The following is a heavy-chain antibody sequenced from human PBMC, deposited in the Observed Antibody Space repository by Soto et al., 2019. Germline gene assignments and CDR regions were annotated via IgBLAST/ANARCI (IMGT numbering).Heavy chain of an antibody. CDR1: GGSISSGGYS. J-gene: IGHJ4*02. CDR2: IYHSGST. Sequence: SATLSLTCAVSGGSISSGGYSWSWIRQPPGKGLEWIGYIYHSGSTYYNPSLKSRVTISVDRSKNQFSLKLSSVTAADTAVYYCARDREQWLVLPYYWGQGTLVTVSS. D-gene: IGHD6-19*01. CDR3: ARDREQWLVLPYY. V-gene: IGHV4-30-2*01.